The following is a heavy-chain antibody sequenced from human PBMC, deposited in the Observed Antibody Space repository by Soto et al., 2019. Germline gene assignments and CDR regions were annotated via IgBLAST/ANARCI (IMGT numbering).Heavy chain of an antibody. CDR2: IYYSGST. CDR1: GGSISSYY. J-gene: IGHJ1*01. V-gene: IGHV4-59*01. D-gene: IGHD2-15*01. CDR3: ASLLGYCSGGSCRSYFQH. Sequence: SETLSLTCTVSGGSISSYYWSWIRQPPGKGLEWIGYIYYSGSTNYNPSLKSRVTISVDTSKNQFSLKLSSVTAADTAVYYCASLLGYCSGGSCRSYFQHWGQGTLVTVSS.